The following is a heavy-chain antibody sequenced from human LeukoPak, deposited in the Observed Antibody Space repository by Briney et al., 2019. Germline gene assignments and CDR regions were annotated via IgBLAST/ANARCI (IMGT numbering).Heavy chain of an antibody. CDR2: INHSGST. CDR3: ARGPDIVLMVYARTSNFDY. V-gene: IGHV4-34*01. CDR1: GGSFSGYY. D-gene: IGHD2-8*01. J-gene: IGHJ4*02. Sequence: PSETLSLTCAVYGGSFSGYYWSWIRQPPGKGLEWIGEINHSGSTNYNPSLKSRVTISVDTSKNQFSPKLSSVTAADTAVYYCARGPDIVLMVYARTSNFDYWGQGTLVTVSS.